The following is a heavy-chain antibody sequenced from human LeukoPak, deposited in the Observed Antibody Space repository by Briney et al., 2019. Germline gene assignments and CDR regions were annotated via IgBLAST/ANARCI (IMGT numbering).Heavy chain of an antibody. CDR2: INHSGST. D-gene: IGHD3-3*01. Sequence: SETLSLTCAVYGGSFSGYYWSWIRQPPGKGLEWIGEINHSGSTNYNPSLKSRVTISVDTSKNQFSLKLSSVTAADTAVYYCAGVIGVGFWSGYYVGATNWFDPWGQGTLVTVSS. J-gene: IGHJ5*02. CDR1: GGSFSGYY. V-gene: IGHV4-34*01. CDR3: AGVIGVGFWSGYYVGATNWFDP.